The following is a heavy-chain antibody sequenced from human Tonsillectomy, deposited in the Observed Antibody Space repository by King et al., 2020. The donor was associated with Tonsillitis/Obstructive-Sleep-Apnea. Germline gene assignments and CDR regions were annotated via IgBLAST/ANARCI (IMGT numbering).Heavy chain of an antibody. D-gene: IGHD3-16*02. Sequence: ITLQESGPTLVNPPQTLTLTCTFSGFSLSTSGVAVGWIRQPPGKALEWLALIYLDDYKRYSPSLKSRLTISKDTSKNQVVITMTNMDPVDTATYYCAHSSSDYDYIWGRYRYSNWGQGTLVTVSS. CDR2: IYLDDYK. CDR3: AHSSSDYDYIWGRYRYSN. CDR1: GFSLSTSGVA. J-gene: IGHJ4*02. V-gene: IGHV2-5*02.